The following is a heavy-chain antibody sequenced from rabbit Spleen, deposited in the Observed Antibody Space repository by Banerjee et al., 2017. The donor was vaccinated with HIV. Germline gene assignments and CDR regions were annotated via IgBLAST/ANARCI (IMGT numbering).Heavy chain of an antibody. CDR2: IGGGGGVT. D-gene: IGHD2-1*01. Sequence: QEQLEESGGDLVKPEGSLTLTCTASGFSFTDNYRLCWVRQAPGKGLEWIACIGGGGGVTAYASWAKGRFTISKTSSTTVTLQMTSLTAADTATYFCARGSATMTMVITGYYLNLWGQGTLVTVS. V-gene: IGHV1S45*01. J-gene: IGHJ4*01. CDR1: GFSFTDNYR. CDR3: ARGSATMTMVITGYYLNL.